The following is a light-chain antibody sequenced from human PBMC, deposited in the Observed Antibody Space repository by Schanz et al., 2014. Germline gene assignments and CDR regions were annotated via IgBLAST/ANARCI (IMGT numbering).Light chain of an antibody. Sequence: EIVFTQSPATLSLSPGERATLSCRASQSVTSYLAWYQQKPGQAPRLLIYDASNRATGIPARFSGSGSGTDFALTISSLEPEDFALYYCQQRSSWPLTFGGGTKVEIK. CDR3: QQRSSWPLT. CDR1: QSVTSY. J-gene: IGKJ4*01. CDR2: DAS. V-gene: IGKV3-11*01.